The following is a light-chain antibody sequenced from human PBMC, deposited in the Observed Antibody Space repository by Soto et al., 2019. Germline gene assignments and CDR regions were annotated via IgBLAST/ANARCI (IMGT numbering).Light chain of an antibody. Sequence: QSALTPAPSASGSPGQSVTISCTGTSSDVGGYNYVSWYQQHPGKAPKLMIYEVSKRPSGVPDRFSGSKSGNTASLTVSGLQAEDEADYYCSSYAGSNNLGVFGTGTKLTVL. CDR3: SSYAGSNNLGV. V-gene: IGLV2-8*01. J-gene: IGLJ1*01. CDR2: EVS. CDR1: SSDVGGYNY.